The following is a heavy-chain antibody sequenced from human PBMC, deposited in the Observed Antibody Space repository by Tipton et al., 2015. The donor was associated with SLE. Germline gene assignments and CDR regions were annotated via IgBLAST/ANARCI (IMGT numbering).Heavy chain of an antibody. J-gene: IGHJ6*02. CDR3: ARDAGSSWQAYYYYYYGMDV. CDR1: GGSMSSYY. V-gene: IGHV4-4*07. D-gene: IGHD6-13*01. Sequence: TLSLTCTVSGGSMSSYYWSWIRQPAGQGLEWIGHIYSSGNTIYNPSLKSRVTMSVDTSKNQFSLKLSSVTAADTAVYYCARDAGSSWQAYYYYYYGMDVWGQGTTVTVSS. CDR2: IYSSGNT.